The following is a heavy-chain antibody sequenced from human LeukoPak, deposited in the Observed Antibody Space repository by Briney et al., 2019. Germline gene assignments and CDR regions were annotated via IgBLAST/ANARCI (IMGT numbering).Heavy chain of an antibody. CDR1: RFTFSNYG. V-gene: IGHV3-30*02. J-gene: IGHJ4*02. Sequence: PGGSLRLSCAASRFTFSNYGMHWVRQAPGKGLEWVAFIRNDGSNKYYADSVQGRFTVSRDNFKNTLLLQMNSLRPEDTAVYHCAKDSASAFEYWGQGTLVTVSS. CDR3: AKDSASAFEY. CDR2: IRNDGSNK.